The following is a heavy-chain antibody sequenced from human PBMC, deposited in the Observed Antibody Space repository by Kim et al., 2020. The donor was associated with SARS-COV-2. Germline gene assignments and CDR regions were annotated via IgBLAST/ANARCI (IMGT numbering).Heavy chain of an antibody. CDR2: NREGNEK. CDR3: TRDEG. J-gene: IGHJ4*02. V-gene: IGHV3-7*01. Sequence: NREGNEKYYVDPVKGRFAISRDNAKKSLYLQMSSLRAEDTAVYYCTRDEGWGQGTLVSVSS.